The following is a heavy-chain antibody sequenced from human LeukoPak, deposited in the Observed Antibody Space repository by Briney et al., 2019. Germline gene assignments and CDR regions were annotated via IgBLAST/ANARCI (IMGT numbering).Heavy chain of an antibody. D-gene: IGHD3-10*01. Sequence: RASVNVTCKASGYTFTGYYMHWVRQPPGQGLEWMGWINPNSGGTNYAQQFQGRVTMTRDTSISTAYMELSRLRSDDTAVYYCARGLAIYGSGNLHFDYWGQGTLVTVSS. J-gene: IGHJ4*02. CDR3: ARGLAIYGSGNLHFDY. CDR1: GYTFTGYY. CDR2: INPNSGGT. V-gene: IGHV1-2*02.